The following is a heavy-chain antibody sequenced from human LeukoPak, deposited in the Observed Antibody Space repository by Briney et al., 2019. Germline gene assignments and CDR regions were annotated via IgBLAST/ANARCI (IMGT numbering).Heavy chain of an antibody. Sequence: SETLSLTCAVYGGSFSGYYWSWIRQPPGKGLEWIGEINHSGSTNYNPSLKSRVTISVDTSKNQFSLKLSSVTAADTAVYYCASWGSGSYYPQFGYWGQGTLVTVSS. CDR1: GGSFSGYY. D-gene: IGHD3-10*01. V-gene: IGHV4-34*01. CDR2: INHSGST. J-gene: IGHJ4*02. CDR3: ASWGSGSYYPQFGY.